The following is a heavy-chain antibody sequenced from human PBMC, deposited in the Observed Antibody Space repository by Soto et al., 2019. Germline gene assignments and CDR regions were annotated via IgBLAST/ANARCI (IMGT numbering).Heavy chain of an antibody. Sequence: ASVKISCKASGGTFSSYAISWVRQAPGQGLEWMGGIIPIFGTANYAQKFQGRVTITADESTSTAYMELSSLRSDDTAVYYCARSGYSSRPDYYYYGMDVWGQGTTVTVSS. CDR1: GGTFSSYA. CDR3: ARSGYSSRPDYYYYGMDV. CDR2: IIPIFGTA. J-gene: IGHJ6*02. D-gene: IGHD6-13*01. V-gene: IGHV1-69*13.